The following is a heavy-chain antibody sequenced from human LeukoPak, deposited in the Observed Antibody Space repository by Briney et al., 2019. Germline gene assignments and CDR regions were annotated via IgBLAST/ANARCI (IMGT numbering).Heavy chain of an antibody. Sequence: GGSLRLSCAASGFTFSSYAMSWVRQAPGKWLEWVSAISGSGGSTYYADSVKGRFTISRDNSKNTLYLQMNSLRTEDTAVYYCAPLGVTTWLDYWGQGTLVTVSS. CDR3: APLGVTTWLDY. CDR1: GFTFSSYA. J-gene: IGHJ4*02. V-gene: IGHV3-23*01. CDR2: ISGSGGST. D-gene: IGHD4-17*01.